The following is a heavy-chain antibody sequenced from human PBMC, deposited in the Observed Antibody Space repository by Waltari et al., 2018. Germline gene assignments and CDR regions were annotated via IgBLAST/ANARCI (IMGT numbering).Heavy chain of an antibody. J-gene: IGHJ3*01. V-gene: IGHV4-39*01. D-gene: IGHD5-12*01. CDR2: FASSGAT. CDR3: ATYIGASLGTAAFDV. Sequence: GWSRHPTGGVWGLMGTFASSGATYISPSLRSRVTRSRDTSKNQFSLRLGSVTAADTAFYYCATYIGASLGTAAFDVWGHGTMVTVSS.